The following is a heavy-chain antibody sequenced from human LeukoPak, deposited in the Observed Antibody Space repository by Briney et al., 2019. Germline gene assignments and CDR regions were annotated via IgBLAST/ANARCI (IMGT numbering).Heavy chain of an antibody. Sequence: SVKVSCKASGGTFSSYGISWVRQAPGQGLEWMRGIIPIFGTANYAQKFQGRVTITTDESTSTAYMELSSLRSEDTAVYYCARSPDILTGYYYFDYWGQGTLVTVSS. CDR3: ARSPDILTGYYYFDY. CDR2: IIPIFGTA. D-gene: IGHD3-9*01. J-gene: IGHJ4*02. CDR1: GGTFSSYG. V-gene: IGHV1-69*05.